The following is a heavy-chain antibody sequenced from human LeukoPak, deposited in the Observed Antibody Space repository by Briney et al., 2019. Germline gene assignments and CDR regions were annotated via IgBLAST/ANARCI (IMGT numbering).Heavy chain of an antibody. V-gene: IGHV4-4*07. CDR1: GGSISSYY. CDR2: IYTSRST. J-gene: IGHJ5*02. Sequence: SETLSLTCTVSGGSISSYYWSWIRQPAGKGLEWIGRIYTSRSTNYNPSLKSRVTMSVDTSKNQFSLKLSSVTAADTAVYYCARDRSSSWYGINWFDPWGQGTLVTVSS. CDR3: ARDRSSSWYGINWFDP. D-gene: IGHD6-13*01.